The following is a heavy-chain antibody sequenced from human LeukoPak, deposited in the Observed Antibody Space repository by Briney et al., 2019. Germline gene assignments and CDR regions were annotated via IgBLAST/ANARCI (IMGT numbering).Heavy chain of an antibody. CDR1: GGTFSSYA. D-gene: IGHD1-14*01. V-gene: IGHV1-18*01. J-gene: IGHJ3*02. CDR3: ARVPTTIRGSEELYAFDI. CDR2: ISGYNGET. Sequence: ASVKVSCKASGGTFSSYAISWVRQAPGQGLEWMGWISGYNGETNYVQKFQGRVTMTTDTSTSTAYMELRSLRSDDTAMYYCARVPTTIRGSEELYAFDIWGQGTMVTVSS.